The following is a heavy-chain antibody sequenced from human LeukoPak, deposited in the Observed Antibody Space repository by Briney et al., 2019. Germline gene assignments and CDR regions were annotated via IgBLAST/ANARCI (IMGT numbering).Heavy chain of an antibody. CDR3: ARLVNWGPLGDY. Sequence: SVKVSCKASGGTFSSYAISWVRQAPGQGLEWMGGIIPIFGTANYAQKFQGRVTITADESTSTAYMELSSLRSDDTAVYYCARLVNWGPLGDYWGQGTLVTVSS. CDR1: GGTFSSYA. J-gene: IGHJ4*02. D-gene: IGHD3-16*01. V-gene: IGHV1-69*13. CDR2: IIPIFGTA.